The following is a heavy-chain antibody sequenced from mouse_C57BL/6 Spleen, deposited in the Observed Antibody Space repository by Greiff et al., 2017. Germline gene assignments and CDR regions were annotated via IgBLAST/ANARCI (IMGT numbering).Heavy chain of an antibody. CDR3: ARTYYSKPSYAMDY. CDR2: IWSGGST. Sequence: VKLMESGPGLVQPSQSLSITCTVSGFSLTSYGVHWVRQSPGKGLEWLGVIWSGGSTDYNAAFISRLSISKDNSKSQVFFKMNSLQADDTAIYYCARTYYSKPSYAMDYWGQGTSVTVSS. V-gene: IGHV2-2*01. CDR1: GFSLTSYG. D-gene: IGHD2-5*01. J-gene: IGHJ4*01.